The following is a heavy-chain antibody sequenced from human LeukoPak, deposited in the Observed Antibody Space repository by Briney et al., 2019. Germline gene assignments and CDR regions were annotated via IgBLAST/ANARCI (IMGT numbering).Heavy chain of an antibody. D-gene: IGHD3-16*02. Sequence: PGGSLRLSCAASGFTFSSYAMSWVRQAPGKGLEWVSAISGSGGSTYYADSVKGRFTISRDNSKNTLYLQMNSLRAEDTAVYYCATGRRTVRDDYVWGSYRRGFDYWGQGTLVTVSS. J-gene: IGHJ4*02. CDR3: ATGRRTVRDDYVWGSYRRGFDY. CDR1: GFTFSSYA. V-gene: IGHV3-23*01. CDR2: ISGSGGST.